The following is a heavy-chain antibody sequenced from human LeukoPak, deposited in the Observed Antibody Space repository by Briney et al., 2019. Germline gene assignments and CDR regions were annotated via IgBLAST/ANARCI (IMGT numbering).Heavy chain of an antibody. Sequence: PGGSLRLSCAVSGFTFSTYWMHWVRQGPGKGLAWVSRITSDGSATGYADSVKGRFTISRDNAKNTLYLHMDSLRAEDTAVYYCARDAAPGYLDLWGRGTLVTVSS. V-gene: IGHV3-74*01. D-gene: IGHD2-15*01. J-gene: IGHJ2*01. CDR2: ITSDGSAT. CDR3: ARDAAPGYLDL. CDR1: GFTFSTYW.